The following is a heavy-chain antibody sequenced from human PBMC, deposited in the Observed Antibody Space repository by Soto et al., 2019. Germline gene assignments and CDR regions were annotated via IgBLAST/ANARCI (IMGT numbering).Heavy chain of an antibody. D-gene: IGHD2-15*01. CDR3: AKDMVVRGRSWPSY. CDR2: ISHDGRNK. CDR1: RFTFSNYG. J-gene: IGHJ4*02. V-gene: IGHV3-30*18. Sequence: QVQLVESGGGVVQPGRSLRLSCAASRFTFSNYGMHWVRQPPGKGLDWVALISHDGRNKYYADSVKGRFTISRDNFKNTLYLQMDSLRAEDTAVYHCAKDMVVRGRSWPSYWGPGTLVRVSS.